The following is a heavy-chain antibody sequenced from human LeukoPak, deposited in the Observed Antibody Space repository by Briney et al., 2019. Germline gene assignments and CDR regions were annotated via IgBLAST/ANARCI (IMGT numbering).Heavy chain of an antibody. CDR1: GGSISGGYY. J-gene: IGHJ4*02. CDR3: ARVLAATVTVFDY. Sequence: SETLSLTCTVSGGSISGGYYWSWIRQLPGKGLEWIGFIYYSGITYNNPSLKSRITISIDTSKNQFSLKLSSVTAADTAVYYCARVLAATVTVFDYWGQGILVTVSS. V-gene: IGHV4-31*03. CDR2: IYYSGIT. D-gene: IGHD4-17*01.